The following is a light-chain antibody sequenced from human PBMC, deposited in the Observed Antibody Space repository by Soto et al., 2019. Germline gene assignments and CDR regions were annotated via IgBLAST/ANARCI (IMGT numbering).Light chain of an antibody. CDR3: QQYGSSPVT. J-gene: IGKJ1*01. Sequence: EIVLTQSPGTLSLSPGERATLSCRVSQSVSSSYLAWYQQEPGQAPRLLIYGASSRATGIPNRFSGSGSGTDFTLTISRLEPEDFAVYYCQQYGSSPVTFGQGTKVEIK. V-gene: IGKV3-20*01. CDR1: QSVSSSY. CDR2: GAS.